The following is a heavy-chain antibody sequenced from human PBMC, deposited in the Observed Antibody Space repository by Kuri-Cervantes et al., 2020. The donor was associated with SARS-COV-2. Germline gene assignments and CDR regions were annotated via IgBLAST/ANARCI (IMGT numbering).Heavy chain of an antibody. CDR2: FDPEDGET. Sequence: ASVQVSCKVSGYTLTELSMLWVRQAPGKGLEWMGGFDPEDGETIYAQKFQGRVTMTEDTSTDTAYMELSSLRSEDTAVYCCATVGLRYFNGMDVWGQGTMVTVSS. V-gene: IGHV1-24*01. D-gene: IGHD3-9*01. CDR1: GYTLTELS. CDR3: ATVGLRYFNGMDV. J-gene: IGHJ6*02.